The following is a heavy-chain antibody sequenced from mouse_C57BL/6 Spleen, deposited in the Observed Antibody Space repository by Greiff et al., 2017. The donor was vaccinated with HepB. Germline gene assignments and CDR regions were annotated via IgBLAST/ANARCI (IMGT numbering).Heavy chain of an antibody. CDR1: GYTFTSYW. V-gene: IGHV1-61*01. D-gene: IGHD1-1*01. CDR3: ARRRGSTTGYFDV. Sequence: QVQLQQSGAELVRPGSSVKLSCKASGYTFTSYWMDWVKQRPGQGLEWIGNIYPSDSETHYNQKFKDKATLTVDKSSSTAYMQLSSLTSEDSAVYYCARRRGSTTGYFDVWGTGTTVTVSS. J-gene: IGHJ1*03. CDR2: IYPSDSET.